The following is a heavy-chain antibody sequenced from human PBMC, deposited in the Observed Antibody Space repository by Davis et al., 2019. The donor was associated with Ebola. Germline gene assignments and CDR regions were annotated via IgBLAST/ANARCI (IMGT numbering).Heavy chain of an antibody. V-gene: IGHV4-4*02. CDR2: VHHFASS. CDR3: ARGRMTGTPLIGGYFDY. Sequence: MPSETLSLTCAVSGGSISSSNWWSWVRQPPGKGLEWIGEVHHFASSTYHPSLESRVSMSVDLSKSQFSLRLTSVTAADTAVYFCARGRMTGTPLIGGYFDYWSQGNLVTVSP. CDR1: GGSISSSNW. D-gene: IGHD1-1*01. J-gene: IGHJ4*02.